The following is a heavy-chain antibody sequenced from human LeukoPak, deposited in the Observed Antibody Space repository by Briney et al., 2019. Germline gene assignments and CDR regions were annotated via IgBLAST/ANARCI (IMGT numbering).Heavy chain of an antibody. V-gene: IGHV4-31*03. Sequence: SETLSLTCTVSGGSISSGSYYWSWIRQHPGKGLEWIGYTYYSGSTYYNPSLKSRVTISVDTSKNQFSLKLSSVTAADTAVYYCARARRLGIRGHFDYWGQGTLVTVSS. CDR3: ARARRLGIRGHFDY. CDR1: GGSISSGSYY. D-gene: IGHD3-3*02. CDR2: TYYSGST. J-gene: IGHJ4*02.